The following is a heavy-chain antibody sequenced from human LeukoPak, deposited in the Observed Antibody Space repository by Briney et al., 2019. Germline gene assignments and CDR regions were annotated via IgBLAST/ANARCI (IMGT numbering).Heavy chain of an antibody. CDR2: IRSKAYGGTT. CDR1: GFAFGDYA. CDR3: TTPYYDSSGPIDY. Sequence: PGGSLRLSCTVSGFAFGDYAMSWFSQAPGKGLEWVGFIRSKAYGGTTEYAASVKGRFTISRDDSKNTLYLQMNSLKTEDTAVYYCTTPYYDSSGPIDYWGQGTLVTVSS. J-gene: IGHJ4*02. V-gene: IGHV3-49*03. D-gene: IGHD3-22*01.